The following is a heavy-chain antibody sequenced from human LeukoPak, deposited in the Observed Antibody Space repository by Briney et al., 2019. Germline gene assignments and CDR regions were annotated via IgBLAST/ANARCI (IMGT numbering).Heavy chain of an antibody. V-gene: IGHV4-61*02. CDR1: GGSISSGSYY. CDR2: IYTSGST. CDR3: ARGVDAFDM. J-gene: IGHJ3*02. D-gene: IGHD5/OR15-5a*01. Sequence: SETLSLTCTVSGGSISSGSYYWSWIRQPAGKGLEWIGRIYTSGSTNYNPSLKSRVTISVDTSKNQFSLKLSSVTAADTAVYYCARGVDAFDMWGQGTKVTVSS.